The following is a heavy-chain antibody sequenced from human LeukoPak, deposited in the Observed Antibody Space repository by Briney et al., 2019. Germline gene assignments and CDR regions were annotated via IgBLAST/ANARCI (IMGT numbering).Heavy chain of an antibody. CDR2: ISGSGGST. V-gene: IGHV3-23*01. D-gene: IGHD6-13*01. Sequence: GGSLRLSCAASGFSFSGYSMNWVRQAPGKGLEWVSAISGSGGSTYYADSVKGRFTISRDNSKNTLYLQMNSLRAEDTAVYYCAKSSSWYWYYFDYWGQGTLVTVSS. J-gene: IGHJ4*02. CDR3: AKSSSWYWYYFDY. CDR1: GFSFSGYS.